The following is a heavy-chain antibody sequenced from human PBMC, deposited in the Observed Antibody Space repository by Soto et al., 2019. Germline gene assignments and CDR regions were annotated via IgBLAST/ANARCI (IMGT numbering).Heavy chain of an antibody. CDR2: IITIFGTA. Sequence: QVQLVQSGAEVKKPGSSVKVSCKASGGTFSSYAISWVRQAPGQGLEWMGGIITIFGTANYAQKFQGRVTITADESTSTGYMELSSLRSEDTAVYYCARGGVGVTTYYYYYGMDVWGQGTTVTVSS. D-gene: IGHD4-17*01. CDR3: ARGGVGVTTYYYYYGMDV. CDR1: GGTFSSYA. V-gene: IGHV1-69*01. J-gene: IGHJ6*02.